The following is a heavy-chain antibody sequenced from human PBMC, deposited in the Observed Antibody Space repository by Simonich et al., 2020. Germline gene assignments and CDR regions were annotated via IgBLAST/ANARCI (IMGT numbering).Heavy chain of an antibody. J-gene: IGHJ6*03. CDR2: IKQDGSEK. CDR1: GFTFSSYW. V-gene: IGHV3-7*01. Sequence: EVQLVESGGGLVQPGGSLRLSCAASGFTFSSYWMSWVRQAPGKGLEWVANIKQDGSEKYYVDSVKGRFTISRDNAKNSLYPQMNSLRAEDTAVYYCARDGLGTAYYYYMDVWGKGTTVTVSS. CDR3: ARDGLGTAYYYYMDV. D-gene: IGHD7-27*01.